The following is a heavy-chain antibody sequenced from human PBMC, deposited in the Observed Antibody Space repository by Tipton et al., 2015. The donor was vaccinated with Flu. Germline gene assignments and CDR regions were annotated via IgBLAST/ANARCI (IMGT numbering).Heavy chain of an antibody. CDR3: AKDGPAAAAGKGNYYYYYYYMDV. D-gene: IGHD6-13*01. V-gene: IGHV3-43D*04. CDR1: GFTFDDYA. J-gene: IGHJ6*03. Sequence: SLRLSCAASGFTFDDYAMHWVRQAPGKGLEWVSLISWDGGSTYYADSVKGRFAISRDNSKNSLYLQMNSLRAEDTALYYCAKDGPAAAAGKGNYYYYYYYMDVWGKGTTVTVSS. CDR2: ISWDGGST.